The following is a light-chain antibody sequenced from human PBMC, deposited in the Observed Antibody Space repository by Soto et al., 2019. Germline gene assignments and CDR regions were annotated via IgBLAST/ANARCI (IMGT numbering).Light chain of an antibody. CDR1: QSVTSSY. V-gene: IGKV3-20*01. Sequence: EIVLTQSPGTLSLSPGERATLSCRASQSVTSSYLGWYQQIPGQSPRLRIYGASSRATGIPDRFSGSGSGTDCTLTISRLEPEDFAVYYCQQNGSSPVFTFGPGTKVDFK. CDR2: GAS. J-gene: IGKJ3*01. CDR3: QQNGSSPVFT.